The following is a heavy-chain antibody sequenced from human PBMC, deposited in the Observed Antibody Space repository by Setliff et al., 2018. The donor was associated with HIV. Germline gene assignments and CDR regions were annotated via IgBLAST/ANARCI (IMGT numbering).Heavy chain of an antibody. Sequence: SETLSLTCTVSGGSISSGYYYWSWIRQPAGKGLEWIGRMYTTGSTNYNPSLKSRVTISVDTSKNQFSLKLSSVTAADTAVYYCARVDIGSGSYNFYYWDQGMLVTVSS. CDR2: MYTTGST. CDR3: ARVDIGSGSYNFYY. J-gene: IGHJ4*02. V-gene: IGHV4-61*02. D-gene: IGHD3-10*01. CDR1: GGSISSGYYY.